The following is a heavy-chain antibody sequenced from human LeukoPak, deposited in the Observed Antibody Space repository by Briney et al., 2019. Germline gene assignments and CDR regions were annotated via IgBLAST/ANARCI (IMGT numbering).Heavy chain of an antibody. D-gene: IGHD3-10*01. J-gene: IGHJ4*02. V-gene: IGHV4-59*01. CDR1: GGSFSGYY. CDR2: IYYSGST. CDR3: ARGLDYYGSGSYYITPYYFDY. Sequence: SETLSLTCAVYGGSFSGYYWSWIRQPPGEGLEWIGYIYYSGSTNYNPSLKSRVTISVDTSKNQFSLKLSSVTAADTAVYYCARGLDYYGSGSYYITPYYFDYWGQGTLVTVSS.